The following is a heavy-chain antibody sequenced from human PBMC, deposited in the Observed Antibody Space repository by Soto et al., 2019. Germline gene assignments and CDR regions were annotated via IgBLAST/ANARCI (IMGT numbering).Heavy chain of an antibody. Sequence: GSLRLSCVASGVTFSSYAMSWIRQAPGKGLEWVSSVSSSGRTTNYADFVKGRFTISRDNAKNSLYLQMNSLRAEDTAVYYCARSKRARSGYYFDYWGQGTLVTVSS. CDR3: ARSKRARSGYYFDY. V-gene: IGHV3-11*01. J-gene: IGHJ4*02. D-gene: IGHD1-26*01. CDR1: GVTFSSYA. CDR2: VSSSGRTT.